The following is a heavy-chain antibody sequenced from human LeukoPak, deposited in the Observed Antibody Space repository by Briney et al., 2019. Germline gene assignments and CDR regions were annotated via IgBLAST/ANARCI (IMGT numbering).Heavy chain of an antibody. V-gene: IGHV3-11*03. CDR2: ISGSSSYT. J-gene: IGHJ4*02. CDR3: ARLIVATYVDFDC. D-gene: IGHD5-12*01. Sequence: GGSLRLSCAASGFTFSDYYMSWIRQAPGKGLEWVSYISGSSSYTNYADSVKGRFTISRDNAKNSMYPQMNSLRAEDTAVYYCARLIVATYVDFDCWGQGTLVTVSS. CDR1: GFTFSDYY.